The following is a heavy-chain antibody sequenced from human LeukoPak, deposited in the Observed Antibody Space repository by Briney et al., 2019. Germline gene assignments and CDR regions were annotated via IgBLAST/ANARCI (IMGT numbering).Heavy chain of an antibody. Sequence: SETLSLTCTVSGGSISSYYWSWIRQPPGKGLEWIGYIYYSGSTNYNPSLKSRVTISVDTSKNQFSLKLSSVTAADTAVYYCARSSVAYGDYPDYWGQGTLVTVSS. D-gene: IGHD4-17*01. J-gene: IGHJ4*02. CDR1: GGSISSYY. V-gene: IGHV4-59*01. CDR2: IYYSGST. CDR3: ARSSVAYGDYPDY.